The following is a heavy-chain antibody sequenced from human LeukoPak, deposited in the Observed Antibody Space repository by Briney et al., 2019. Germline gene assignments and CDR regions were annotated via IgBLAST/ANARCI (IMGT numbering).Heavy chain of an antibody. V-gene: IGHV4-39*07. CDR2: IYYSGST. CDR3: AREWYSSSWYRGRVNWFDP. Sequence: PSETLSLTCTVSGGSISSSSYYWGWIRQPPGKGLEWIGSIYYSGSTYYNPSLKSRVTISVDTSKNQFSLKLSSVTAADTAVYYCAREWYSSSWYRGRVNWFDPWGQGTLVTVSS. D-gene: IGHD6-13*01. CDR1: GGSISSSSYY. J-gene: IGHJ5*02.